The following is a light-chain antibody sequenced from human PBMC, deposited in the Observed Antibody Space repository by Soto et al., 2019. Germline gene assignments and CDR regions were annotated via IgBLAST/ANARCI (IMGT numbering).Light chain of an antibody. CDR2: DAS. V-gene: IGKV3-11*01. Sequence: EIVLTQSPATLSLSPGERATLSCRASQSVSRNFLAWYHQKPGQAPRLLIYDASNRAIGIPARFSGSGSGTDFTLTISSLEPEDFAVYYCQQRSNWPLTFGGGTKVDIK. CDR3: QQRSNWPLT. CDR1: QSVSRNF. J-gene: IGKJ4*01.